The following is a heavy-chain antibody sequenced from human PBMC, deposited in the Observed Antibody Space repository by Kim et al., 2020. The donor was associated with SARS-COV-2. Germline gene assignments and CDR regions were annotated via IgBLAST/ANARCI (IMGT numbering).Heavy chain of an antibody. CDR3: ARGTREGSSWPFDY. Sequence: SEALSLTCAVYGGSFSGYYWSWIRQPPGKGLEWIGEINHSGSTNYNPSLKSRVTISVDTSKNQFSLKLSSVTAADTAVYYCARGTREGSSWPFDYWGQGTLVTVSS. J-gene: IGHJ4*02. D-gene: IGHD6-13*01. CDR1: GGSFSGYY. V-gene: IGHV4-34*01. CDR2: INHSGST.